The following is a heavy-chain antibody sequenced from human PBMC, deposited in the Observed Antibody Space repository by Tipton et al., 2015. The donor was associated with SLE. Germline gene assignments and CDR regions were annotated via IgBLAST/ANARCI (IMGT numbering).Heavy chain of an antibody. V-gene: IGHV4-4*07. Sequence: TLSLTCNVSGVSISSSYWSWIRQPAGKGLEWIGRIYTSGATDDNPSLKSRVTMSVDMSKNQFSLKLTSISAADTAVYYCAKESRDVYNPDSGYWGQGILVTVSS. D-gene: IGHD5-24*01. CDR3: AKESRDVYNPDSGY. CDR2: IYTSGAT. CDR1: GVSISSSY. J-gene: IGHJ4*02.